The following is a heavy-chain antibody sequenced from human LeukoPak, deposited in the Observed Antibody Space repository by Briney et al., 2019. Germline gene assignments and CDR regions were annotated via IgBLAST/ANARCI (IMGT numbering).Heavy chain of an antibody. CDR1: GFTLSSYS. Sequence: GGSLRLSCAASGFTLSSYSMNWVRQAPGKGLEWVSAISGSGGSTYYADSVKGRFTISRDNSKNTLYLQMNSLRAEDTAVYYCGGYGDYEDAFDIWGQGTMVTVSS. J-gene: IGHJ3*02. CDR3: GGYGDYEDAFDI. CDR2: ISGSGGST. D-gene: IGHD4-17*01. V-gene: IGHV3-23*01.